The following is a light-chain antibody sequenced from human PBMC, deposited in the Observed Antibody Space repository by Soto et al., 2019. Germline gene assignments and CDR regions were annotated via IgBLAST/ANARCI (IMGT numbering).Light chain of an antibody. CDR1: QSISSW. J-gene: IGKJ4*01. CDR2: KAS. Sequence: DTQMTQSPSTLSASVGDRVTITCRASQSISSWLAWYQQKPGKAPKLLIYKASTVHSGVPSSFSGRGSGTEFTLTISSPQPDDFATYYCQQYGSYPLTFGEGTKEEIK. CDR3: QQYGSYPLT. V-gene: IGKV1-5*03.